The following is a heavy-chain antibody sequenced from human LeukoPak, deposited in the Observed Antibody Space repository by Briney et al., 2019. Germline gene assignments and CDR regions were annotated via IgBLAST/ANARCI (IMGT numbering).Heavy chain of an antibody. J-gene: IGHJ4*02. CDR1: GFTFSSNG. CDR3: SSVARGNPYYFDY. Sequence: GGSLRLSCAGSGFTFSSNGMSCVRQAPGKGLQWVANIKEDGSEKYYVDSVKGRFTISRDNAKNSMYLQMNSLRAEDTAVYYCSSVARGNPYYFDYWGQGTLVTVSS. V-gene: IGHV3-7*01. D-gene: IGHD2-15*01. CDR2: IKEDGSEK.